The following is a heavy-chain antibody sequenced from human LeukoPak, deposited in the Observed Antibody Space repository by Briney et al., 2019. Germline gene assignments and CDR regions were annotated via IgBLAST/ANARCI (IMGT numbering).Heavy chain of an antibody. J-gene: IGHJ6*03. D-gene: IGHD1-26*01. CDR2: IYQSGST. CDR3: ARALGSYYYYSMDV. CDR1: GGSISSSYW. Sequence: SGTLSLTCAVSGGSISSSYWWSWVRQPPVKGLEWIGEIYQSGSTNYNPALTSRVTISVDKSKNHFSLRLTSVTAADTAVYYCARALGSYYYYSMDVWGKGTTVTVSS. V-gene: IGHV4-4*02.